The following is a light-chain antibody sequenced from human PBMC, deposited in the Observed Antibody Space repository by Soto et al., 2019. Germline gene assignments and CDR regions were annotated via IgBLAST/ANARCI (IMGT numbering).Light chain of an antibody. Sequence: QCVLTQPASVSGVPGHSITISCTGTSSDVGAYNYVSWYQQHPAKVPKLMIYDVSNRPSGVSDRFSGSKSGNTASLTISGLQAEDEADYYCYSYTSSSTYVFGTGTKVTVL. CDR2: DVS. J-gene: IGLJ1*01. CDR3: YSYTSSSTYV. V-gene: IGLV2-14*01. CDR1: SSDVGAYNY.